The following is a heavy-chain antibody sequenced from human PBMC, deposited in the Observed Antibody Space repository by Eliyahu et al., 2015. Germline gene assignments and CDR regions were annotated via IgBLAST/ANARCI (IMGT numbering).Heavy chain of an antibody. V-gene: IGHV3-64D*08. J-gene: IGHJ4*02. CDR1: GFTFXSYA. CDR2: ISSNGGST. D-gene: IGHD2-2*01. CDR3: VNGKYQLLWFLFDY. Sequence: EVQLVESGGGLVQPGGSLRLSXSASGFTFXSYAMHWVRQAPGKGLEYVSAISSNGGSTYYADSVKGRFTISRDNSKNTLYLQMSSLRAEDTAVYYCVNGKYQLLWFLFDYWGQGTLVTVSS.